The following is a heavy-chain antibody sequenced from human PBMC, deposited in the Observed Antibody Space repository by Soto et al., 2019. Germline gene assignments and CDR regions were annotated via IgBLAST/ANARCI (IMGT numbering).Heavy chain of an antibody. V-gene: IGHV4-34*01. CDR3: ARKSGGYCSGGSCRRRQPYYYYMDV. J-gene: IGHJ6*03. Sequence: SETLSLTCAVCGGSFSGYYWSWIRQPPGKGLEWIGEINHSGSTNYNPSLKSRVTISVDTSKNQFSLKLSSVTAADTAVYYCARKSGGYCSGGSCRRRQPYYYYMDVWGKGTTVTVSS. CDR2: INHSGST. D-gene: IGHD2-15*01. CDR1: GGSFSGYY.